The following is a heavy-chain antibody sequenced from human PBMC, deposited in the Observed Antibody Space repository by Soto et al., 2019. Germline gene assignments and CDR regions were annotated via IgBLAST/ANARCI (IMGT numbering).Heavy chain of an antibody. D-gene: IGHD3-16*01. V-gene: IGHV1-18*04. J-gene: IGHJ4*01. Sequence: QALLEHSGPEVKQPGDSVRISCWLYNSVLTTSVITWLRQAPGQGLDWMGWISAYDGGTLSALKFRNPLVMTTDSMTIIAYMPPWDLTFDDTAVYFCARAGGPYLSPLEIWGQGTPVTGS. CDR1: NSVLTTSV. CDR3: ARAGGPYLSPLEI. CDR2: ISAYDGGT.